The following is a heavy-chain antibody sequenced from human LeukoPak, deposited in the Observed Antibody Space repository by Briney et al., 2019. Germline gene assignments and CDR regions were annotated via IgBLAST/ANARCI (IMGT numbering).Heavy chain of an antibody. V-gene: IGHV3-21*01. Sequence: GGSLRLSCVASGFSFSSYSMNWVRQAPGKGLEWVASISMSNFYIYYADSVKGRFTISRDNAKNSLYLQMNCLRADDTAVYFCARDPSPRTTYYYYYMDVWGTGTTVTVSS. CDR1: GFSFSSYS. D-gene: IGHD2-2*01. CDR2: ISMSNFYI. CDR3: ARDPSPRTTYYYYYMDV. J-gene: IGHJ6*03.